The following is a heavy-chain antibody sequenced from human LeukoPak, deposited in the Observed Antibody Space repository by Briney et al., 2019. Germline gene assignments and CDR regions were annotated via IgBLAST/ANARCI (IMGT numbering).Heavy chain of an antibody. J-gene: IGHJ4*02. D-gene: IGHD5-18*01. V-gene: IGHV4-59*11. CDR1: GDSISSHF. Sequence: SETLSLTCIVSGDSISSHFWSWIRQPPGKGLEWIGYIHYSGSTNYNPSLKSRVTISLDTSKNQFSLKLSSVTAADAAVYYCARAGYSYGTGYYFDYWGQGALVTVSS. CDR3: ARAGYSYGTGYYFDY. CDR2: IHYSGST.